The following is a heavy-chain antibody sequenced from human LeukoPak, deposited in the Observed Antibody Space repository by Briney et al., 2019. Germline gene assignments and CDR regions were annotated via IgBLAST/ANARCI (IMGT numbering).Heavy chain of an antibody. CDR1: GFTFTSSA. CDR3: AAGGCANYYYYMDV. CDR2: IVVGSGNT. Sequence: ASVKVSCKASGFTFTSSAMQWVRQARGQRLEWIGWIVVGSGNTNYAQKFQERVTITRDMSTSTAYMELSSLRSEDTAVYYCAAGGCANYYYYMDVWGKGTTVTVSS. J-gene: IGHJ6*03. D-gene: IGHD6-19*01. V-gene: IGHV1-58*02.